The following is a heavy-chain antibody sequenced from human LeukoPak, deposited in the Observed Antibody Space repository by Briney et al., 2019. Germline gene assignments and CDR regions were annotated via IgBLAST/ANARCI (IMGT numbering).Heavy chain of an antibody. Sequence: AGGSLRLSCSASGFIFSPYAMHWVRQAPGKGLEYVSSISSEGKTTYYADSVKGRFTISRDNSKNMLYLQMNSLRPEDTAVYYCVKDRWVDHWGQGTLVTVSS. V-gene: IGHV3-64D*06. J-gene: IGHJ5*02. CDR3: VKDRWVDH. CDR1: GFIFSPYA. CDR2: ISSEGKTT.